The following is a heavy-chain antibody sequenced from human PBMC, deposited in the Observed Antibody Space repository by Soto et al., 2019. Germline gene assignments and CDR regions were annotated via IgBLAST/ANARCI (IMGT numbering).Heavy chain of an antibody. V-gene: IGHV3-23*01. CDR2: FRSSGDDGTT. J-gene: IGHJ5*01. Sequence: QSGGSLRLSCAASGFTFSGYSMSWVRQAPGKGLEWVSGFRSSGDDGTTYYADSVKGRFTISRDNSKNTLFLQMNSLRAEDTAIYYCAKNVNSASASQYSDSWGQGTLVTVSS. CDR3: AKNVNSASASQYSDS. D-gene: IGHD3-10*01. CDR1: GFTFSGYS.